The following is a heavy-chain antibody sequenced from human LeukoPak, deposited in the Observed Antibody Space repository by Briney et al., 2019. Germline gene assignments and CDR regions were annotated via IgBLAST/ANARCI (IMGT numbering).Heavy chain of an antibody. V-gene: IGHV4-39*02. CDR1: GGSISSSSYY. J-gene: IGHJ6*02. CDR2: IYYSGST. Sequence: PSETLSLTCTVSGGSISSSSYYWGWIRQPPGKGLEWIGSIYYSGSTYYNPSLKSRVTISVDTSKNQFSLKLSSVTAADTAVYYCARDGPSYYGSGSYLTHYYYGMDVWGQGTTVTVSS. D-gene: IGHD3-10*01. CDR3: ARDGPSYYGSGSYLTHYYYGMDV.